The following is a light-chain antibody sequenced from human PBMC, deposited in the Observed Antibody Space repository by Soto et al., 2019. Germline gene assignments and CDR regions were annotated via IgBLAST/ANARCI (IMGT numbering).Light chain of an antibody. J-gene: IGKJ2*01. V-gene: IGKV1-39*01. Sequence: DIQMTQSPSSLSASVGDSVTISCRASQSISSYLNWYQQKPGKAPNLLIYAASNLQSGVPSRFSGSGSGTDFTLTISSLQPEDFATYYCQQTYYTPRTFGQGTKLEI. CDR2: AAS. CDR3: QQTYYTPRT. CDR1: QSISSY.